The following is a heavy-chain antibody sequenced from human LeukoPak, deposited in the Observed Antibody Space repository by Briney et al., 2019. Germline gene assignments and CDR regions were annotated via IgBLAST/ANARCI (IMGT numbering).Heavy chain of an antibody. J-gene: IGHJ4*02. CDR3: ARDELGRDGYNCD. D-gene: IGHD5-24*01. CDR2: IIPILGIA. Sequence: SVKVSCEASGGTFSSYTISWVRQAPGQGLEWMGRIIPILGIANYAQKFQGRVTITADKSTSTAYMELSSLRSEDTAVYYCARDELGRDGYNCDWGQGTLVTVPS. V-gene: IGHV1-69*04. CDR1: GGTFSSYT.